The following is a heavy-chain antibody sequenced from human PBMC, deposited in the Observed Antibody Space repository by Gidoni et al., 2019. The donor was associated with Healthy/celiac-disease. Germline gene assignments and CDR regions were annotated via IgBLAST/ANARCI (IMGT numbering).Heavy chain of an antibody. CDR1: GFTFSSYA. CDR2: ISGSGGST. V-gene: IGHV3-23*01. Sequence: DVQLLESGGGLVQPWGSLRVHCAASGFTFSSYAVSWVRQAPGKGLEWVSAISGSGGSTYYADSVKGRFTISRDNSKNTLYLQMNSLRAEDTAVYYCAKDRIVVVPAAKSYWYFDLWGRGTLVTVSS. CDR3: AKDRIVVVPAAKSYWYFDL. J-gene: IGHJ2*01. D-gene: IGHD2-2*01.